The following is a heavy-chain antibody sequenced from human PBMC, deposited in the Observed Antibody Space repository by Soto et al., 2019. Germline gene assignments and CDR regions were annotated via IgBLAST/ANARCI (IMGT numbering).Heavy chain of an antibody. D-gene: IGHD4-4*01. CDR2: IGGSGGST. V-gene: IGHV3-23*01. Sequence: EVQLLESGGGLVQPGGSLRLSCAASGFTFSSYAMSWVRQAPGKGLEWASAIGGSGGSTYYADSVKGRFTISRDNSKNTLYLQMNSLRAEDTAVYYCAKDIDGYSRPVDYWGQGTLVTVSS. CDR3: AKDIDGYSRPVDY. CDR1: GFTFSSYA. J-gene: IGHJ4*02.